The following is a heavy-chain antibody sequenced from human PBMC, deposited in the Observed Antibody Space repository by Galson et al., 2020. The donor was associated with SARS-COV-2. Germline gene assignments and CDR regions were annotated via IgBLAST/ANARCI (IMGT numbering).Heavy chain of an antibody. CDR2: ISYDGSNK. D-gene: IGHD3-10*01. Sequence: GGSLRLSCAASGFTFSSYAMHWVRQAPGKGLEWVAVISYDGSNKTYADSVKGRFTISRDNSKNTLYLQMNSLRAEDTAVYYCARDWSRVLGGLWFGELPSGGAFDIWGQGTMVTVSS. CDR1: GFTFSSYA. J-gene: IGHJ3*02. CDR3: ARDWSRVLGGLWFGELPSGGAFDI. V-gene: IGHV3-30-3*01.